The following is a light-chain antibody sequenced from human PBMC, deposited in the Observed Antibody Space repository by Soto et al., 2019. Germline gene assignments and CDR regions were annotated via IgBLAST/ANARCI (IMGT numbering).Light chain of an antibody. V-gene: IGKV1-9*01. CDR3: QQVKTYPLP. Sequence: DIQLTQSPSFLSASVGDRVTITCRASQDISSHLAWYQQKPGKAPKLLIYAASTLQGGVPSGFGGSGSGTEFTLTITSLQPEDFATSYYQQVKTYPLPVGGGTKVEIK. CDR2: AAS. CDR1: QDISSH. J-gene: IGKJ4*01.